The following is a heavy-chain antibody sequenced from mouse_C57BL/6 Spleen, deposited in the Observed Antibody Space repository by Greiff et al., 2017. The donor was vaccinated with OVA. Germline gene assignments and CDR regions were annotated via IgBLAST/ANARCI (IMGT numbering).Heavy chain of an antibody. V-gene: IGHV5-9*01. D-gene: IGHD1-1*01. J-gene: IGHJ1*03. CDR3: ARLITTVVARYFDV. CDR1: GFTFSSYT. Sequence: EVMLVESGGGLVKPGGSQKLSCAASGFTFSSYTMSWVRQTPEKRLEWVATISGGGGNTYYPDSVKGRFTISRDNAKNTLYLQMSSLRSEDTALYYCARLITTVVARYFDVWGTGTTVTVSS. CDR2: ISGGGGNT.